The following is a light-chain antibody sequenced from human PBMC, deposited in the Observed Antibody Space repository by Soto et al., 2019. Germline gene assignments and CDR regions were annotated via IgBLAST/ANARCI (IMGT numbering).Light chain of an antibody. CDR3: QQYYDAPQT. J-gene: IGKJ1*01. CDR2: WVS. Sequence: DIVMTQSPDSLAVSLGERATINCKSSQSILYSSNNKNYLAWYQQKPGQPPKLLIYWVSTRESGVPDRFSGSGYGTDFTLTISSLQAGDVAVYYCQQYYDAPQTFGQGTKVEIK. V-gene: IGKV4-1*01. CDR1: QSILYSSNNKNY.